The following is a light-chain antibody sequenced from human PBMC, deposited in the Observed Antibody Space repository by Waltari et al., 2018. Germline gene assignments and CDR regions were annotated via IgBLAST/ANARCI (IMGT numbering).Light chain of an antibody. Sequence: ETMMTQSPATLSVSPGERATLSCRASQSVSNNLAWYQQKPGQTPRLLIYGASTRATGVPARFSGSGSGTEFSLSLLLLPSACSAFYYCQQYNSWPLTFGGGTKVEIK. CDR3: QQYNSWPLT. V-gene: IGKV3-15*01. CDR1: QSVSNN. CDR2: GAS. J-gene: IGKJ4*01.